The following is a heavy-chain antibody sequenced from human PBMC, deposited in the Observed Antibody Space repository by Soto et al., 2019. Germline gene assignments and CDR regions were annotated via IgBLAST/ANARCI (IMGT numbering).Heavy chain of an antibody. CDR3: ARGGYYFYYGMDV. CDR1: GGSISSGGYY. Sequence: PSETLSLTCTVSGGSISSGGYYWSWIRHYPGKGLEWIGYIYYSGSTYYNPSLKSRVTISVDTSKSQFSLKLSSVTAADTAVYYCARGGYYFYYGMDVWGQGTTVTVSS. J-gene: IGHJ6*02. V-gene: IGHV4-31*03. CDR2: IYYSGST.